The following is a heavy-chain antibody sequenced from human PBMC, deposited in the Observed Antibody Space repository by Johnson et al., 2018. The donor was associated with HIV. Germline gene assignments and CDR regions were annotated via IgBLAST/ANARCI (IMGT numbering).Heavy chain of an antibody. CDR3: AKPYYDFWSGYYEYNAFDI. CDR1: GFTFSGYA. CDR2: IWYDGSNK. Sequence: VQLVESGGGVVQPGKSLRLSCAASGFTFSGYAIHWVRQAPGKGLEWVAVIWYDGSNKYYADSVKGRFTISRDNSKNTIYLQMNSLRVEDTAVYYCAKPYYDFWSGYYEYNAFDIWGQGTLVTVSS. J-gene: IGHJ3*02. V-gene: IGHV3-33*06. D-gene: IGHD3-3*01.